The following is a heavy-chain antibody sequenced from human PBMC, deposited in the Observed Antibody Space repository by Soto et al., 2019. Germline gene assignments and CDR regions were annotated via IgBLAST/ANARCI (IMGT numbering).Heavy chain of an antibody. Sequence: SGTLSLTCPFPCCSISSYYLGWTRQPRGKGLEWIGYIYDSGSTNYNPSLKSRVTISVDTPKNQFSLKLSSVTAADTAVYYCAKNWNWGSLVHWGQGTLVTVSS. D-gene: IGHD7-27*01. CDR3: AKNWNWGSLVH. V-gene: IGHV4-4*08. CDR2: IYDSGST. J-gene: IGHJ4*02. CDR1: CCSISSYY.